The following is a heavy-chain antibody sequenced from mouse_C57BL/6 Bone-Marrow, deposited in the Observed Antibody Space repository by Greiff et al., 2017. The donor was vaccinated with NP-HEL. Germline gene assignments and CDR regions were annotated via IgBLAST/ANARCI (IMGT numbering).Heavy chain of an antibody. CDR1: GYTFTDYY. CDR3: ARSSSLRFDY. J-gene: IGHJ2*01. Sequence: EVQLQQSGPVLVKPGASVKMSCKASGYTFTDYYMNWVKQSHGKSLEWIGVINPYNGGTSYNQKFKGKATLTVDKSSSTAYMVLNSLTSEDSAVYYCARSSSLRFDYWGQGTTLTVSS. D-gene: IGHD1-1*01. CDR2: INPYNGGT. V-gene: IGHV1-19*01.